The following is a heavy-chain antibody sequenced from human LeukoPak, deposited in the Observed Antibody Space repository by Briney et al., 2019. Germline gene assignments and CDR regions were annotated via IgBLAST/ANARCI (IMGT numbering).Heavy chain of an antibody. CDR1: GGSISSYY. D-gene: IGHD3-10*01. CDR2: FYISGST. V-gene: IGHV4-4*07. CDR3: ARQVRWFGELDY. J-gene: IGHJ4*02. Sequence: SETLSLTRTVSGGSISSYYWSWIRQPAGKGLEWIGRFYISGSTNYNPSLKSRVTISVDTSKNQFSLKLSSVTAADTAVYYCARQVRWFGELDYWGQGTLVTVSS.